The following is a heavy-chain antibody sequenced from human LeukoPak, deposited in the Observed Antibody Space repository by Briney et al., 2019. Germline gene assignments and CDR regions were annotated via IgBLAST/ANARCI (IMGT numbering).Heavy chain of an antibody. CDR3: AKVRGIRSHLYYFDY. V-gene: IGHV3-23*01. J-gene: IGHJ4*02. CDR1: GFTFSSYA. CDR2: ISGSGGST. Sequence: GGSLRLSCAASGFTFSSYAMSWVRQAPGKGLGWVSAISGSGGSTYYADSVKGRFTISRDNSKNTPYLQMNSLRAEDTAVYYCAKVRGIRSHLYYFDYWGQGTLVTVSS. D-gene: IGHD2-15*01.